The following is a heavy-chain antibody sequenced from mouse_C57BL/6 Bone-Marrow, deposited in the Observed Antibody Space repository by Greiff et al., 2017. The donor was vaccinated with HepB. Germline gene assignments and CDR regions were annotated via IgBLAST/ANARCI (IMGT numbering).Heavy chain of an antibody. J-gene: IGHJ2*01. D-gene: IGHD1-1*01. CDR1: GYTFTSYW. V-gene: IGHV1-61*01. Sequence: QVQLQQPGAELVRPGSSVKLSCKASGYTFTSYWMDWVKQRPGQGLEWIGNIYPSDSETHYNQKFKDKATLTVDKSSRTAYMQLSSLTSEDSAVYYCARSDGSSHFDYWGQGTTLTVSS. CDR3: ARSDGSSHFDY. CDR2: IYPSDSET.